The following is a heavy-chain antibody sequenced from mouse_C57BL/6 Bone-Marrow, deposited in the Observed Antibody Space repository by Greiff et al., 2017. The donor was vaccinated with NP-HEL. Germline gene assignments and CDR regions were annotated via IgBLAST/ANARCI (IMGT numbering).Heavy chain of an antibody. CDR2: IHPNSGST. Sequence: QVQLKQPGAELVKPGASVKLSCKASGYTFTSYWMHWVKQRPGQGLEWIGMIHPNSGSTNYNEKFKSKATLTVDKSSSTAYMQLSSLTSEDSAVYYCAIITTVVATDFDYWGQGTTLTVSS. CDR1: GYTFTSYW. CDR3: AIITTVVATDFDY. J-gene: IGHJ2*01. V-gene: IGHV1-64*01. D-gene: IGHD1-1*01.